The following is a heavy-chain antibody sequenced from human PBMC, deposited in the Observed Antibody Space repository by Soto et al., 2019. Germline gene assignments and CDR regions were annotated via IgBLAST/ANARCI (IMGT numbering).Heavy chain of an antibody. D-gene: IGHD3-10*01. V-gene: IGHV3-30*18. J-gene: IGHJ4*02. CDR1: GFTFSSYG. CDR2: ISYDGSNK. Sequence: QPGGSLRLSCAASGFTFSSYGMHWVRQAPGKGLEWVAVISYDGSNKYYADSVKGRFTISRDNSKNTLYLQMNSLRAEDTAVYYCAKDLFPLWPPDYWGQGTLVTVSS. CDR3: AKDLFPLWPPDY.